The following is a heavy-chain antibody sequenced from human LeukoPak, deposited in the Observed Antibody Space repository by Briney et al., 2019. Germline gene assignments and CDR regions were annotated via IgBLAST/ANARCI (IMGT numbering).Heavy chain of an antibody. CDR1: GFTFSSHA. Sequence: GGSLRLSCAASGFTFSSHAMSWVRQAPGKGLEWVSAISSSSDHIYYADSVQGRFTISKDNSKNTLYLQMNSLRAEDTALYYCADFVDTSMGGNDYWGQGTLVTVSS. V-gene: IGHV3-23*01. CDR3: ADFVDTSMGGNDY. D-gene: IGHD5-18*01. CDR2: ISSSSDHI. J-gene: IGHJ4*02.